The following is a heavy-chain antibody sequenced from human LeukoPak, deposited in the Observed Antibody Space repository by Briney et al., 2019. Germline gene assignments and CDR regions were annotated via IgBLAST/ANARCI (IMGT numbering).Heavy chain of an antibody. Sequence: SETLSLTWAVYGGSFSGYYWSWIRQPPGKGLEWIGEINHSGSTNYNPSLKSRVTISVDTSKNQFSLKLSSVTAADTAVYYCAGLPYCSGGSCYSVYFDYWGQGTLVTVSS. J-gene: IGHJ4*02. CDR2: INHSGST. CDR3: AGLPYCSGGSCYSVYFDY. CDR1: GGSFSGYY. V-gene: IGHV4-34*01. D-gene: IGHD2-15*01.